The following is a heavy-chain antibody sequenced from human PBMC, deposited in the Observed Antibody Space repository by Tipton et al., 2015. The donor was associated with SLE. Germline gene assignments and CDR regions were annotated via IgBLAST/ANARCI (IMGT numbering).Heavy chain of an antibody. J-gene: IGHJ4*02. CDR3: ARETYYYDTSGYYHHYFDY. Sequence: GSLRLSCAASGFTFSRYSMNWVRQAPGKGLEWVPFISSSSSYIYYADSVEGRFTISRDNAKNSLYLQMNSLRAEDTAVYYCARETYYYDTSGYYHHYFDYWGQGTLVTVSS. CDR2: ISSSSSYI. CDR1: GFTFSRYS. V-gene: IGHV3-21*01. D-gene: IGHD3-22*01.